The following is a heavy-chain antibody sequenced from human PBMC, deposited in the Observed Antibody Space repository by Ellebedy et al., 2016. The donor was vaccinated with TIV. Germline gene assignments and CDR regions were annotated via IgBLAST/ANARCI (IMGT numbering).Heavy chain of an antibody. CDR2: ISAYNGNT. V-gene: IGHV1-18*01. D-gene: IGHD6-13*01. Sequence: ASVKVSCKASGYTFTSYGISWVRQAPGQGLEWMGWISAYNGNTNYAQKLQGRVTMTTDTSTSTAYMELRSLRSDDTAVYYCARDTVPSWYPNDAFDIWGQGTTVTVSS. CDR3: ARDTVPSWYPNDAFDI. J-gene: IGHJ3*02. CDR1: GYTFTSYG.